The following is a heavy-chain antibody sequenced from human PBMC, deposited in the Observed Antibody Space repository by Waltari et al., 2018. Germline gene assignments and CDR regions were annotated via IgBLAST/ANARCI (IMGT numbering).Heavy chain of an antibody. Sequence: EVQLLESGGGLVQPGGALRLSWAASGFPFSSYAMSWVRQAPGKGLEWVSAIGGSGGSTFYADSVKGHFIISRDNSNNTLYLQMTSLRAEDTAIYYCAKDGGISSRSLSVWGQGTLVTVSS. D-gene: IGHD6-13*01. CDR2: IGGSGGST. CDR3: AKDGGISSRSLSV. CDR1: GFPFSSYA. V-gene: IGHV3-23*01. J-gene: IGHJ4*02.